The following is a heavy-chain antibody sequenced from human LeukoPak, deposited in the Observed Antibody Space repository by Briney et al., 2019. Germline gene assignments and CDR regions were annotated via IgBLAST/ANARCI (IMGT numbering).Heavy chain of an antibody. D-gene: IGHD1-26*01. CDR2: ISGSAGSA. V-gene: IGHV3-23*01. CDR3: AKKWGVGTTTLDYFDY. Sequence: GGSLRLSCAASGFTFSNYAMSWVRQAPGKGLEWVSGISGSAGSAYYADSVKGRFAISRNNSKNTLYLQMNSLTDDDTAVYYCAKKWGVGTTTLDYFDYWGQGTLVTVSS. CDR1: GFTFSNYA. J-gene: IGHJ4*02.